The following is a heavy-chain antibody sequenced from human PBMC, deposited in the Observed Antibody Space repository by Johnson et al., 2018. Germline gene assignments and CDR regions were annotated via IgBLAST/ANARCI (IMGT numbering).Heavy chain of an antibody. CDR3: ARSYCRGGSCNVKRSCYYMDV. Sequence: QVQLVQSGAEVKKPGASVRVSCKASGYTFISYFVQWVRQAPGQGLEWMGIINPSGGSTTYAQKFQGRVTMTRDTSTSTVYMELSSLRFEDTAVYYCARSYCRGGSCNVKRSCYYMDVGGRGTTVTVSS. J-gene: IGHJ6*03. D-gene: IGHD2-15*01. CDR2: INPSGGST. CDR1: GYTFISYF. V-gene: IGHV1-46*01.